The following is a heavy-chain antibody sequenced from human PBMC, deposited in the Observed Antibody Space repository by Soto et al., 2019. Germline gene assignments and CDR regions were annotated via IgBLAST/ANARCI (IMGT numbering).Heavy chain of an antibody. CDR1: GYTFTSYG. D-gene: IGHD1-1*01. CDR2: ISAYNGNT. V-gene: IGHV1-18*01. CDR3: ARCHPPQGYIGRRVFRTDTFAI. J-gene: IGHJ3*02. Sequence: QVQLVQSGAEVKKPGASVKVSCKASGYTFTSYGISWVRQAPGQGLEWMGWISAYNGNTNYAQKLQDRVSMTTDTSTSTAYMELRSLRSDDTAVYYCARCHPPQGYIGRRVFRTDTFAIWGQGTMVTVSS.